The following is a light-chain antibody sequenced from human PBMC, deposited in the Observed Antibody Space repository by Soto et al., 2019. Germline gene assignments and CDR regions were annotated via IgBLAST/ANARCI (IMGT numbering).Light chain of an antibody. J-gene: IGKJ2*01. CDR2: GAS. V-gene: IGKV3-15*01. CDR3: QQYNNWPYT. Sequence: EIVMTQSPATLSVSPGERATLSCRASQSVSSNLAWYQQKPGQAPRLLIYGASTRATGIPARFSGSGSGTEFTRTISSLQSEDFAVYYCQQYNNWPYTLGQGTKLEIK. CDR1: QSVSSN.